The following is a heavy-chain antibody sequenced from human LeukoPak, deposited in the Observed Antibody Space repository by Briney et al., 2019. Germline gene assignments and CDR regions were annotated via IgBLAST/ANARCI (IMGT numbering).Heavy chain of an antibody. V-gene: IGHV3-7*01. CDR2: INQDGSEK. CDR1: GFTFSTYW. CDR3: ARDGVDIAMGTADY. Sequence: GSLRLSCAAFGFTFSTYWMTWVRQAPGKGLEWVATINQDGSEKYYVDSVKGRFTISRDNAKNSLFLQMNNLRAEDTAVYYCARDGVDIAMGTADYWGQGTLVTVSS. D-gene: IGHD5-18*01. J-gene: IGHJ4*02.